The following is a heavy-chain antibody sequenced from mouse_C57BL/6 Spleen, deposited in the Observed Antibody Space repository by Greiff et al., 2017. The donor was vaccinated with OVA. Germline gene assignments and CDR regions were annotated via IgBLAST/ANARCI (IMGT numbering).Heavy chain of an antibody. CDR2: IYPGDGDT. V-gene: IGHV1-82*01. CDR1: GYAFSSSW. J-gene: IGHJ4*01. D-gene: IGHD1-1*01. CDR3: ARREGYYYGSSFYYAMDY. Sequence: QVQLKQSGPELVKPGASVKISCKASGYAFSSSWMNWVKQRPGKGLEWIGRIYPGDGDTNYNGKFKGKATLTADKSSSTAYMQLSSLTSEDSAVYFCARREGYYYGSSFYYAMDYWGQGTSVTVSS.